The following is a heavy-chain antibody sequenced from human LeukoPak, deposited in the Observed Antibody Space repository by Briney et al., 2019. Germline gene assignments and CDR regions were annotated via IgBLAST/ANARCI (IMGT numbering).Heavy chain of an antibody. CDR1: GGSITNTNY. V-gene: IGHV4-4*02. Sequence: SETPALTCGVSGGSITNTNYWTWVRQPPGKGLEWIGEVNLQGSTNYNPSLMGRVAIAVDTSENHISLQLTSVTAADTAVYYCAREGGPYRPLDYSGQGTLVTVSS. J-gene: IGHJ4*02. CDR3: AREGGPYRPLDY. CDR2: VNLQGST.